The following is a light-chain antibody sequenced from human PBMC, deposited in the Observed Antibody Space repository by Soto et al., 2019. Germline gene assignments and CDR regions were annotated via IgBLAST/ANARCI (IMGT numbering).Light chain of an antibody. CDR1: SGHSSYA. Sequence: QPVLTQSPSASASLGASVKLTCTLSSGHSSYAIAWHQQQPEKGPRYLMKLDSDGSHTKGEAIPDRFSGSSSGAERYLTISSLQYEDEADYYYHTWGTSSHVVFGGGTQVTVL. CDR2: LDSDGSH. CDR3: HTWGTSSHVV. V-gene: IGLV4-69*01. J-gene: IGLJ2*01.